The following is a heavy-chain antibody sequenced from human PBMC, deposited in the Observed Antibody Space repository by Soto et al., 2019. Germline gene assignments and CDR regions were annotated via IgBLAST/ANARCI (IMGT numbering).Heavy chain of an antibody. J-gene: IGHJ6*01. CDR1: GGTFGNSA. V-gene: IGHV1-69*12. CDR3: ARDKDRQQLGGNYYSAIDV. CDR2: IIPIFSTP. D-gene: IGHD3-3*02. Sequence: QVQLVQSGAEVKKPGSSVTVSCKASGGTFGNSAISWVRQAPGQGLEWMGGIIPIFSTPDYAQKFQGRVTTNADESTSTAYMESTRLRSEDTAMYYCARDKDRQQLGGNYYSAIDVWGQGTRVTVSS.